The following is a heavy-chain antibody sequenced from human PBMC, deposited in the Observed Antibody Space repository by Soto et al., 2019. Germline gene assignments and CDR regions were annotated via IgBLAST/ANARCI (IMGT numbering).Heavy chain of an antibody. Sequence: GGSLRLSCAASGFTFSSYSMNWVRQAPGKGLEWVAYISINSSTIDYADSVKGRFTISRDNAKNSLYLQMNSLRAEDTAVYYCATVPWTAAASWGQGTLVTVSS. CDR3: ATVPWTAAAS. CDR1: GFTFSSYS. V-gene: IGHV3-48*04. CDR2: ISINSSTI. D-gene: IGHD6-13*01. J-gene: IGHJ5*02.